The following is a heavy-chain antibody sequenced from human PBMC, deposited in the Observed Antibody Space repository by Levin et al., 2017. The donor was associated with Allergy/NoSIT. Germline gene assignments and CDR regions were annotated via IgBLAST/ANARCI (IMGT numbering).Heavy chain of an antibody. CDR1: GFMFKSYW. Sequence: GGSLRLSCVTSGFMFKSYWMHWVRQAPGKGLVWVSRIKSDGSVTNYAESVKGRFTISRDNAKNTLFLQMSSLRDDDTAVYYCTRAFVSVSGRQFDYWGQGTLVTVSS. V-gene: IGHV3-74*01. CDR3: TRAFVSVSGRQFDY. J-gene: IGHJ4*02. CDR2: IKSDGSVT. D-gene: IGHD1-26*01.